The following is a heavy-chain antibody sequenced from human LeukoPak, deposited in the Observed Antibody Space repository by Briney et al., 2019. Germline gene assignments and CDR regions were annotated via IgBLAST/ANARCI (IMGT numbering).Heavy chain of an antibody. J-gene: IGHJ6*02. D-gene: IGHD3-10*01. V-gene: IGHV1-18*01. CDR2: ISAYNGNT. CDR3: ARDSGLTDYYYGMDV. Sequence: ASVKVSCKASGYTFTSYGISWVRQAPGLGLEWMGWISAYNGNTNYAQKLQGRVTMTTDTSTSTAYMELRSLRSDDTAVYYCARDSGLTDYYYGMDVWGQGTTVTVSS. CDR1: GYTFTSYG.